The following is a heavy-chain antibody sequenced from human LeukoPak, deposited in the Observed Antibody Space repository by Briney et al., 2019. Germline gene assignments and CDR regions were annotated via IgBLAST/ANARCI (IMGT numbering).Heavy chain of an antibody. D-gene: IGHD2-15*01. J-gene: IGHJ3*02. V-gene: IGHV3-53*01. Sequence: GGSLRLSCADSGFTVSSNYMSWVRQAPGKGLEWVSVIYSGGSTYYADSVKGRFTISRDNSKNTLYLQMNSLRAEDTAVYYCARSGYCSGGSCYLDAFDIWGQGTMVTVSS. CDR2: IYSGGST. CDR3: ARSGYCSGGSCYLDAFDI. CDR1: GFTVSSNY.